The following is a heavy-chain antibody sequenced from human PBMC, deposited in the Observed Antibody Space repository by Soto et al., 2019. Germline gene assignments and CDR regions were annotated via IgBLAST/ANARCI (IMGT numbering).Heavy chain of an antibody. CDR2: INAGGGYT. CDR3: TGGGAFVMGPAAFDP. Sequence: GASVKVSCKASGYIFTNYYMHWVRQAPGQGPEWMGTINAGGGYTTYAQRFQGRVTMTRDTSTSTVSMELSSLRYEDTALYYCTGGGAFVMGPAAFDPWGQGTLVTGSS. CDR1: GYIFTNYY. J-gene: IGHJ5*02. D-gene: IGHD2-21*02. V-gene: IGHV1-46*03.